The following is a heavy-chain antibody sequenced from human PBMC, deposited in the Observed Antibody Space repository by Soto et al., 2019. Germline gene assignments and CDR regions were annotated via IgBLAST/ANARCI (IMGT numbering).Heavy chain of an antibody. CDR3: VRVVAIPGYPDN. V-gene: IGHV1-69*12. D-gene: IGHD5-12*01. J-gene: IGHJ4*02. CDR1: GGTFSSYA. CDR2: IVPIVDTS. Sequence: QVQLVQSGAEVRQPASSVKVSCKTSGGTFSSYAISWVRQAPGQGLEWMGGIVPIVDTSTYAQKFQGRVTITADESTGTVYMELISLRSDDTAVYYCVRVVAIPGYPDNWGQGTLVTVSS.